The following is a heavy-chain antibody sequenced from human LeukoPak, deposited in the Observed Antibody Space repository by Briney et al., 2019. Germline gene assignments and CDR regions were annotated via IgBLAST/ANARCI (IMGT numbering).Heavy chain of an antibody. CDR2: ISGSGGST. CDR1: GFTFSSYA. D-gene: IGHD1-26*01. V-gene: IGHV3-23*01. Sequence: GGSLRLSYAASGFTFSSYAMSWVRQAPGKGLEWVSAISGSGGSTYYADSVKGRFTISRDNSKNTLYLQMNSLRAEDTAVYYCAKGGIGSYFLAYFDYWGQGTLVTVSS. J-gene: IGHJ4*02. CDR3: AKGGIGSYFLAYFDY.